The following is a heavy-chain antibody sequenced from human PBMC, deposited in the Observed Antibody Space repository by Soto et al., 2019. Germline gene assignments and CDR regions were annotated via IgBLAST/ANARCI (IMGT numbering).Heavy chain of an antibody. Sequence: QVQLVQSGAEVKKPGSSVKVSCKASGGTFSSYTISWVRQAPGQGLEWMGRIIPILGIANYAQKFQGRVTISADKSTSADYMELSSLRSEDTAVYYCARKGCYGSGGLDVWGQGTTVTVSS. J-gene: IGHJ6*02. D-gene: IGHD3-10*01. CDR2: IIPILGIA. V-gene: IGHV1-69*02. CDR1: GGTFSSYT. CDR3: ARKGCYGSGGLDV.